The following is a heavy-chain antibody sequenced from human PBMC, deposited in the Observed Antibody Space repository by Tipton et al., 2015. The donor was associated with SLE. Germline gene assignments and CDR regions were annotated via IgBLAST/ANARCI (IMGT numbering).Heavy chain of an antibody. CDR2: INHSGDT. CDR3: ARDLLTGSDY. J-gene: IGHJ4*02. CDR1: GGSFSGYY. D-gene: IGHD7-27*01. V-gene: IGHV4-34*01. Sequence: TLSLTCAVYGGSFSGYYWNWIRQPPGKGLEWIGEINHSGDTNYNPSLKSRVTISVDTSKNQFSLQLNSVTPEDTAVYYCARDLLTGSDYWGQGTLVTVSS.